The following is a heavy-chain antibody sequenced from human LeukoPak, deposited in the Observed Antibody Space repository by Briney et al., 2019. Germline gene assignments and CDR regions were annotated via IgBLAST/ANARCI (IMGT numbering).Heavy chain of an antibody. Sequence: SETLSLTCTVSGGSISSYYWSWIRQPPGKELEWIGYIYYSGSTNYNPSLKSRVTISVDTSKNQFSLKLSSVTAADTAVYYCARRVQAVAGFDYWGQGTLVTVSS. J-gene: IGHJ4*02. CDR1: GGSISSYY. D-gene: IGHD6-19*01. CDR3: ARRVQAVAGFDY. V-gene: IGHV4-59*08. CDR2: IYYSGST.